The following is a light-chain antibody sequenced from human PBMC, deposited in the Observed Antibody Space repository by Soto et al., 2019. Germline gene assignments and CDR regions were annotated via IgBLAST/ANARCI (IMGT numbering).Light chain of an antibody. Sequence: DIQMTQSPSTLFASVGDRVTITCRASQSVRNWLAWYQQKPGRAPQLLIYDSSTLEPGVPSRFSGSGSGTELIITISGLEPEDSGIYHCHQHGGSPETFGQGTKVDIK. CDR3: HQHGGSPET. CDR2: DSS. CDR1: QSVRNW. J-gene: IGKJ1*01. V-gene: IGKV1-5*01.